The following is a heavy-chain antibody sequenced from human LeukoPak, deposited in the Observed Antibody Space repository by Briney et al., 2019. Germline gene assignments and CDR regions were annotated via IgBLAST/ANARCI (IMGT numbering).Heavy chain of an antibody. CDR1: GFSFSNYW. V-gene: IGHV3-7*01. CDR3: ARDPYSGPNTDY. D-gene: IGHD5-18*01. Sequence: PGGSLRLSCAASGFSFSNYWMNWVRQAPGKGLEWVANIKKDGSEKNYVDSVKGRFTISRDNAKNSLYLQMNSLRAEDTAVYYCARDPYSGPNTDYWGQGTLVTVSS. J-gene: IGHJ4*02. CDR2: IKKDGSEK.